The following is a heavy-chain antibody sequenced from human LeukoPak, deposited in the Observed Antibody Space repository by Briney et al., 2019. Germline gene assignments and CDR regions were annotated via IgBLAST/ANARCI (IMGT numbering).Heavy chain of an antibody. CDR2: IYTSGST. V-gene: IGHV4-4*07. J-gene: IGHJ4*02. Sequence: SETLSLTYTVSGGSISSYYWSWIRQPAGKGLEWIGRIYTSGSTNYNPSLKSRVTMSVDTSKNQFSLKLSSVTAADTAVYYCARALRGYDYGDYPLDYWGQGTLVTVSS. CDR1: GGSISSYY. D-gene: IGHD4-17*01. CDR3: ARALRGYDYGDYPLDY.